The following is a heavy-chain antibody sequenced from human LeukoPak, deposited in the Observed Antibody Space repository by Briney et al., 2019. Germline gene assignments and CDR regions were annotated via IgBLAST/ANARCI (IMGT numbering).Heavy chain of an antibody. J-gene: IGHJ5*02. CDR2: INPNSGGT. Sequence: ASVKVSCKASGYTFTGYYMHWVRQAPGQGLEWMGWINPNSGGTNYAQKFQGRVTMTRDTSISTAYMELSRLRSDDTAVYYCAREGGLDTAMGLLGFDPWGQGTLVTVSS. D-gene: IGHD5-18*01. V-gene: IGHV1-2*02. CDR3: AREGGLDTAMGLLGFDP. CDR1: GYTFTGYY.